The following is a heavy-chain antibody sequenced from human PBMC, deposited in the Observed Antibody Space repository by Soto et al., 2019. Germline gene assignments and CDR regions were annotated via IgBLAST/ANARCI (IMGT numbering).Heavy chain of an antibody. CDR1: GGTFSSYT. CDR2: SIPILGIA. Sequence: QVQLVQSGAEVKKPGSSVKVSCKASGGTFSSYTISWVRQAPGQGLEWMGRSIPILGIANYAQKFQGRVTITADKSTSTAYMELSSLRSEDTAVYYCARDPGDFYCSGGSCYFDYWGQGTLVTVSS. V-gene: IGHV1-69*08. D-gene: IGHD2-15*01. CDR3: ARDPGDFYCSGGSCYFDY. J-gene: IGHJ4*02.